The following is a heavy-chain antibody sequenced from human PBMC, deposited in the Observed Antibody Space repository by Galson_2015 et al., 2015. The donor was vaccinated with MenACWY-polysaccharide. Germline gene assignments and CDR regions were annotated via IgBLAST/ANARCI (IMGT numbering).Heavy chain of an antibody. Sequence: SVKVSCKASGYKFTSYGINWVRQATGQGLEWMGWMNPNSGNTGYAQKFQGRVTMTSNSAITTAYMELSCLRSEDTAVYYCARINASESTFADVWRKGTLATAPS. V-gene: IGHV1-8*01. D-gene: IGHD2-21*01. CDR1: GYKFTSYG. CDR3: ARINASESTFADV. J-gene: IGHJ1*01. CDR2: MNPNSGNT.